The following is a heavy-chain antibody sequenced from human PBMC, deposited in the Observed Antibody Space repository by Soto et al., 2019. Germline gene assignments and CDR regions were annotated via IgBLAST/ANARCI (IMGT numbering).Heavy chain of an antibody. Sequence: PSETLSLTCTVSGGSISSYYWSWIRQPPGKGLEWIGYIYYSGSTNYNPSLKSRVTISVDTSKNRFSLKLSSVTAADTAVYYCARDGAWDFWSGYQTGYYGMDVWGQGTTVTVSS. CDR2: IYYSGST. V-gene: IGHV4-59*01. J-gene: IGHJ6*02. CDR1: GGSISSYY. CDR3: ARDGAWDFWSGYQTGYYGMDV. D-gene: IGHD3-3*01.